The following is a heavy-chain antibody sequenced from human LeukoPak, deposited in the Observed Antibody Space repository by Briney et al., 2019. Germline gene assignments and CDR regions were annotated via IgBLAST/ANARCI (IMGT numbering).Heavy chain of an antibody. V-gene: IGHV4-39*01. J-gene: IGHJ4*02. CDR1: GDSISSASSY. CDR2: VYYTGRT. Sequence: PSETLSLTCTVSGDSISSASSYWAWVRQPPGKGLEWIGTVYYTGRTYNNPSLKSRISISIDTSSNQFSLKVASVSAADTAVYYCASTHAGRYYTTFDSWGQGTLVTVSS. D-gene: IGHD1-26*01. CDR3: ASTHAGRYYTTFDS.